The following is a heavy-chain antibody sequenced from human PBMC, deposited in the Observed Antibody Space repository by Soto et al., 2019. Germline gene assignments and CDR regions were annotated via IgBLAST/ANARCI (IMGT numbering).Heavy chain of an antibody. CDR3: AIAEYITGTTSLKKINYRMDV. Sequence: GGSLRLSCAASGFTFSSYWMSWVRQAPGKGLEWVANIKQDGSEKYYVDVVKGRFTISRDNAKNSLYLKMNSLIAEDTAVYYCAIAEYITGTTSLKKINYRMDVWGQGTTVTVSS. CDR1: GFTFSSYW. D-gene: IGHD1-7*01. V-gene: IGHV3-7*02. CDR2: IKQDGSEK. J-gene: IGHJ6*02.